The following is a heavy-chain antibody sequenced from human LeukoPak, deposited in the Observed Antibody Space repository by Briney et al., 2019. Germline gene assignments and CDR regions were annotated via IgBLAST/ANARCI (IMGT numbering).Heavy chain of an antibody. Sequence: GGSLRLSCAASGFTFSSYSMNWVRQAPGKGLEWVSSISSSSSYIYYADSVKGRFTISRDNSKNTLFLQMNSLRAEDTAVYYCARVEYSSSPHFDYWGQGTLVTVSS. D-gene: IGHD6-6*01. CDR2: ISSSSSYI. CDR3: ARVEYSSSPHFDY. V-gene: IGHV3-21*01. J-gene: IGHJ4*02. CDR1: GFTFSSYS.